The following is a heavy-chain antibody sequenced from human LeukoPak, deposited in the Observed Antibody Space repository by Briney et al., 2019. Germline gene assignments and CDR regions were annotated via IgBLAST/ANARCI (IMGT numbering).Heavy chain of an antibody. V-gene: IGHV3-20*04. J-gene: IGHJ4*02. CDR3: AREFRSSLNLYYFDY. Sequence: PGGSLRLSCAASGFTLYEYGMSCVRPSPGGGGEWVSGFNWNGGSTGYADSVTGRFTISSDNAKNSLYLQMNSQRAEDTAVYYCAREFRSSLNLYYFDYWGQGTLVTVSS. CDR1: GFTLYEYG. CDR2: FNWNGGST. D-gene: IGHD6-13*01.